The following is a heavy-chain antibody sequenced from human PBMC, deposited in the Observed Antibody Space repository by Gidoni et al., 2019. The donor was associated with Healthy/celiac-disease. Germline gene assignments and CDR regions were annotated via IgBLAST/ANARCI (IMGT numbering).Heavy chain of an antibody. D-gene: IGHD1-26*01. V-gene: IGHV3-30-3*01. CDR1: GFPFSSYA. J-gene: IGHJ4*02. CDR3: ARGGKWELLPVEASDY. CDR2: ISYDGSNK. Sequence: QVQLVESGGGVVQPGRSLRLPCAPPGFPFSSYAMHWVRQAPGKGLEWVAVISYDGSNKYYADSVKGRFTISRDKSKNTLYLQMNSLRAEDTAVYYCARGGKWELLPVEASDYWGQGTLVTVSS.